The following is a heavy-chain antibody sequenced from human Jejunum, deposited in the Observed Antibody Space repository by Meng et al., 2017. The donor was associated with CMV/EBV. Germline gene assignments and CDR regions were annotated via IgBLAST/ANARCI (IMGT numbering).Heavy chain of an antibody. J-gene: IGHJ4*02. D-gene: IGHD6-19*01. CDR2: IGGGGGTT. V-gene: IGHV3-23*01. CDR3: ATPATSSGWYYFDC. Sequence: GFTFNGHTVTWVRQAPGRRLGWVSVIGGGGGTTYYADSVKGRFTISRDNSKNTLYLQMSSLRGEDTALYCCATPATSSGWYYFDCWGQGTLVTVSS. CDR1: GFTFNGHT.